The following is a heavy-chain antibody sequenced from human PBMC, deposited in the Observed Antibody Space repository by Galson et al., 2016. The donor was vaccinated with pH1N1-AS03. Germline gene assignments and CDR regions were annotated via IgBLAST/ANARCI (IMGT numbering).Heavy chain of an antibody. Sequence: SVKVSCKASGYVFGSYRISWVRQAPGQGLEWMGWISVYNGNTNHAQNLQGRVTMSTDTSPTTAYMELRSRTSDDTAVYYCARQTMVHYFDYWGQGTLVTVSS. D-gene: IGHD3-10*01. CDR3: ARQTMVHYFDY. J-gene: IGHJ4*02. CDR2: ISVYNGNT. V-gene: IGHV1-18*01. CDR1: GYVFGSYR.